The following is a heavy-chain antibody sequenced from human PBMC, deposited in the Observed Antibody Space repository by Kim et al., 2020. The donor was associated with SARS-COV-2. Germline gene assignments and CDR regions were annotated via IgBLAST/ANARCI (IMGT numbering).Heavy chain of an antibody. Sequence: SETNYVDSVKGRFTISRDNAKNTLYLQMNSLRVEDTAVYYCARDNGGVDYWSQGTLVTVSS. CDR2: SET. V-gene: IGHV3-74*01. CDR3: ARDNGGVDY. J-gene: IGHJ4*02.